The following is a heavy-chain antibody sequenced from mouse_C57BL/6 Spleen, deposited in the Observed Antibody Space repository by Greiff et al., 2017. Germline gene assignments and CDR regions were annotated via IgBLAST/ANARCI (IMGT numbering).Heavy chain of an antibody. J-gene: IGHJ1*03. Sequence: VQRVESGAELVKPGASVKLSCKASGYTFTEYTIHWVKQRSGQGLEWIGWFYPGSGSIKYNEKFKDKDTLTADKSSSTVYMELSRLTSEDSAVYFCARHEAHPYYSNSYWYFDVWGTGTTVTVSS. CDR3: ARHEAHPYYSNSYWYFDV. V-gene: IGHV1-62-2*01. CDR2: FYPGSGSI. CDR1: GYTFTEYT. D-gene: IGHD2-5*01.